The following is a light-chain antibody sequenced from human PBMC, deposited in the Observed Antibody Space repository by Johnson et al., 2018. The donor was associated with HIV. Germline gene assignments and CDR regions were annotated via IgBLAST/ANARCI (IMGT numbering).Light chain of an antibody. CDR1: SSNIGKNY. CDR3: GTWDSSLSVPG. CDR2: ENS. J-gene: IGLJ1*01. Sequence: QPVLTQPPSVSAAPGQMVSISCSGSSSNIGKNYVSWYQQLPGTAPKLLIYENSKRPSGIPDRFSGSKSGTSATLGITGLQTGDEADYYCGTWDSSLSVPGFGSGTKVTVL. V-gene: IGLV1-51*02.